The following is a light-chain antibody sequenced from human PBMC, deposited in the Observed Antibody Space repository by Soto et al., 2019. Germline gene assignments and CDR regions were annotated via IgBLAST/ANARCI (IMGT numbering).Light chain of an antibody. CDR3: SSHAGDKMI. V-gene: IGLV2-8*01. Sequence: QSALTQPPSASGSPGESVTISCTGTSSDVGSYYDWVSWYQQHPGKVPQLMIHEISKRPPGVPNRFSGSKSGNTASLTVSGLQAEDEADYYCSSHAGDKMIFGGGTKLTVL. J-gene: IGLJ2*01. CDR1: SSDVGSYYDW. CDR2: EIS.